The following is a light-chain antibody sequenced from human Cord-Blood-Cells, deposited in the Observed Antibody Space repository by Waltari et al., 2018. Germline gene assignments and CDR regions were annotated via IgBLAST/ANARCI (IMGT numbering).Light chain of an antibody. J-gene: IGLJ3*02. CDR1: SLRSYY. CDR2: GKN. V-gene: IGLV3-19*01. CDR3: NSRDSSGNHWV. Sequence: SSELTQDPAVSVALGQTVRITCQGDSLRSYYASWYQQKPGQAPVLCIYGKNNRPSAIPDRFSGSSSGNTASLTITGAQAEDEADYYCNSRDSSGNHWVFGGGTKLTVL.